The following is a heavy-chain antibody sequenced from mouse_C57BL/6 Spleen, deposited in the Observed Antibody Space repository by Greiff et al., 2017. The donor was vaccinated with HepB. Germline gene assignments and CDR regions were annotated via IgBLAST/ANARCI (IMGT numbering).Heavy chain of an antibody. CDR3: ARSPRRIHFDY. J-gene: IGHJ2*01. Sequence: QVQLQQSGAELVMPGASVKLSCKASGYTFTSYWMHWVKQRPGQGLEWIGEIDPSDSYTNYNQKFKGKSTLTVDKSSSTAYMQRSSLTSEDSAVYYCARSPRRIHFDYWGQGTTLTVSS. CDR1: GYTFTSYW. CDR2: IDPSDSYT. V-gene: IGHV1-69*01.